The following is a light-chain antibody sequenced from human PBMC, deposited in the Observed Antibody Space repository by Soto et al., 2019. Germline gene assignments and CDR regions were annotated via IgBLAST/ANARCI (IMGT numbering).Light chain of an antibody. CDR2: VAS. V-gene: IGKV1-39*01. J-gene: IGKJ4*01. Sequence: DIQMTQSPSSLSASEGDRVTITCQASQSISSYLHCYQQKPGKAPKLLIHVASTLQSGVPSRFSGSGAGTDFTLAITSLQPEDFATYYCQQSSSTPQTFGGGTNV. CDR1: QSISSY. CDR3: QQSSSTPQT.